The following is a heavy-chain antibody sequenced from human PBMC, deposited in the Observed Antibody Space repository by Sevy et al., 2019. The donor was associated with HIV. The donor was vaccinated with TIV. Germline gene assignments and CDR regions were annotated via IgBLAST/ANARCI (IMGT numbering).Heavy chain of an antibody. D-gene: IGHD2-21*02. CDR2: ISSHGTYK. CDR3: ARLYSCGGDCYYFDS. Sequence: GGSLRLSCAASGFSLSDYDMHWVRQAPGKGLEWVTLISSHGTYKDSAHSVKGRFIISKDTSKGTVSLQMNSLGPDDTAVYYCARLYSCGGDCYYFDSWGQGTLVTVSS. J-gene: IGHJ4*02. CDR1: GFSLSDYD. V-gene: IGHV3-30-3*01.